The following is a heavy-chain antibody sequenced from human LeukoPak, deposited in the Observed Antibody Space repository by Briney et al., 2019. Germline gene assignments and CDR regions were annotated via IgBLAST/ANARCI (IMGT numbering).Heavy chain of an antibody. D-gene: IGHD5-18*01. CDR1: GYTFTSYY. CDR3: ARDWGRGYSYGFDY. J-gene: IGHJ4*02. V-gene: IGHV1-46*04. CDR2: INPSGGST. Sequence: ASVKVSCKASGYTFTSYYMHWVRQAPGQGLEWMGIINPSGGSTSYAQKLQGRVTMTRYTSTSTVYMELGSLRSEDTSVYYCARDWGRGYSYGFDYWGQGTLVTVSS.